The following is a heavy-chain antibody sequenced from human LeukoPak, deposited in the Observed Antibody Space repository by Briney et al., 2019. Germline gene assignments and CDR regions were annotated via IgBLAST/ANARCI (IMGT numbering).Heavy chain of an antibody. CDR3: AREGYYDSSGYYPPAYYFDY. J-gene: IGHJ4*02. CDR2: IIPIFGIA. CDR1: GGTFSSYA. V-gene: IGHV1-69*04. Sequence: SVKVSCKASGGTFSSYAISWERQAPGQGLEWMGRIIPIFGIANYAQKFQGRVTITADKSTSTAYMELSSLRSEDTAVYYCAREGYYDSSGYYPPAYYFDYWGQGTLVTVSS. D-gene: IGHD3-22*01.